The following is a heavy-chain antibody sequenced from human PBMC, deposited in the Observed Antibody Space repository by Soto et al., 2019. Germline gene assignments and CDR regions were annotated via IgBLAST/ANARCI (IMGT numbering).Heavy chain of an antibody. CDR1: GGTFSSYG. CDR3: ARVDTAALPAFDY. V-gene: IGHV1-69*06. J-gene: IGHJ4*02. Sequence: SGKVACNAAGGTFSSYGIGWVRQAPGQGLEWMGGIIPIFGTANYAQKFQGRVTITADKSTSTAYMELSSLRSEETAVYYCARVDTAALPAFDYWGQGTLVTVSS. CDR2: IIPIFGTA. D-gene: IGHD5-18*01.